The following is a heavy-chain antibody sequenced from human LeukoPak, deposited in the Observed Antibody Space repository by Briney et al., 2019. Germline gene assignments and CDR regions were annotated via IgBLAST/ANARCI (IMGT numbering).Heavy chain of an antibody. D-gene: IGHD3-22*01. CDR1: GFTFSSYG. Sequence: GGSLRLSCAASGFTFSSYGMHWVRQAPGKELEWVAVIWYDGSNKYYADSVKGRFTISRDNSKNTLYLQMNSLRAEDTAVYYCAKDAHYYDSSGSYDYWGQGTLVTVSS. CDR3: AKDAHYYDSSGSYDY. V-gene: IGHV3-33*06. J-gene: IGHJ4*02. CDR2: IWYDGSNK.